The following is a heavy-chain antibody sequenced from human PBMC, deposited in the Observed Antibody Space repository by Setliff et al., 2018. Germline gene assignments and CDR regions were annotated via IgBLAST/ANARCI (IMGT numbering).Heavy chain of an antibody. V-gene: IGHV4-34*01. D-gene: IGHD4-4*01. J-gene: IGHJ6*03. CDR1: GGSFSGYY. CDR2: INHSGST. Sequence: ETLSLTCAVYGGSFSGYYWSWIRQPPGKGLEWIGEINHSGSTNCNPSLKSRVTISVDTSKDQFSLKLSSVTAADTAVYYCARAYSYYYYYMDVWGKGTTVTVSS. CDR3: ARAYSYYYYYMDV.